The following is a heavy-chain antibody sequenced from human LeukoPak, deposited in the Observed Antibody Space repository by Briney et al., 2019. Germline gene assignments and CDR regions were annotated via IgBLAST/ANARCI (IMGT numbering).Heavy chain of an antibody. J-gene: IGHJ4*02. CDR3: ARTYCSSTSCYTDY. D-gene: IGHD2-2*02. CDR1: GGYY. V-gene: IGHV1-8*03. Sequence: ASVKVSCKASGGYYIYWIRQAPGQGLEWMGWINPDSGNTGYAQKFQGRVTITRNTSISTAYMELSSLRSEDTAVYYCARTYCSSTSCYTDYWGQGTLVTVSS. CDR2: INPDSGNT.